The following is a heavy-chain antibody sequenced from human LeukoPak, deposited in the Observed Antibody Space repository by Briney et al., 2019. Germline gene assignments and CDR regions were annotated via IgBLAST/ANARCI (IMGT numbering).Heavy chain of an antibody. D-gene: IGHD3-22*01. CDR3: ARGHNSGYYLKY. Sequence: PGGSLRLSCAASGFIFSTYEMAWVRQAPGKGLEWVSDISGSSSYTDYADSVKGRFTISKDNANSSVFLQMDSLRAEDTAVYYCARGHNSGYYLKYWGQGTLVTVSS. J-gene: IGHJ4*02. CDR1: GFIFSTYE. CDR2: ISGSSSYT. V-gene: IGHV3-21*05.